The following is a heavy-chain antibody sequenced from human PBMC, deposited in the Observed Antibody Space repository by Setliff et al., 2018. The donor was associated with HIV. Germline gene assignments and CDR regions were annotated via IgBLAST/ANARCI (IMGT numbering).Heavy chain of an antibody. CDR1: GGSISSGDYY. V-gene: IGHV4-30-4*08. J-gene: IGHJ4*02. D-gene: IGHD1-26*01. Sequence: PSETLSLTCTVSGGSISSGDYYWSWIRQPPGKGLEWIGYIYYSGSTYYNPSLKSRVTISVDTSKNQFSLKLSPVTAAGTAVYYCAREGKEGATPFDYWGQGTLVTVSS. CDR2: IYYSGST. CDR3: AREGKEGATPFDY.